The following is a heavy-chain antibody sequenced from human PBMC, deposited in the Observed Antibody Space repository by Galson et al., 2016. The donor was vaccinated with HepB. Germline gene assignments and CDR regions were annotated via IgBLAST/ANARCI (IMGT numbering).Heavy chain of an antibody. CDR2: FFTRGAT. J-gene: IGHJ5*02. V-gene: IGHV4-61*02. Sequence: TLSLTCTVSGASVSSGPYYWSWIRQPAGKRPEWMGRFFTRGATEYNPSLGTRISISVDMSKNEFFLKLSSVTASDTAVYYCARTIQGFKEFDLWGQGTQVTVSS. D-gene: IGHD3-10*01. CDR1: GASVSSGPYY. CDR3: ARTIQGFKEFDL.